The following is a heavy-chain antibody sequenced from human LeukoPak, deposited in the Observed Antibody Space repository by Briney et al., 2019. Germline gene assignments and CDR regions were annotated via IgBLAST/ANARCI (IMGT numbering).Heavy chain of an antibody. CDR3: ARKAVAGTAYYYYGMDV. CDR1: GYTFTSYY. J-gene: IGHJ6*02. CDR2: INPSGGST. V-gene: IGHV1-46*01. D-gene: IGHD6-19*01. Sequence: ASVKVSCKASGYTFTSYYMHWVRQAPGQGLEWMGIINPSGGSTSYAQKFQGRVTMTRDTSTSTVYMELSSLRSEDTAVYYCARKAVAGTAYYYYGMDVWGQGTTVTVSS.